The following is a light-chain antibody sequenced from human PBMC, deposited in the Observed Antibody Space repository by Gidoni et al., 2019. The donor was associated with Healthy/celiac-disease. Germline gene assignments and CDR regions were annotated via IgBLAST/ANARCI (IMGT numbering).Light chain of an antibody. CDR2: WGS. CDR3: MQALPTPA. CDR1: PCLLHSNGYNY. Sequence: DIVMTQAPLSLPVTPGEPASISCRASPCLLHSNGYNYLDWYLPKPGQSPPLLIYWGSNRASGVPDRFSCSGSGTDFTLKLSRVEAEDVGVYSCMQALPTPAFGQGTRLEIK. J-gene: IGKJ5*01. V-gene: IGKV2-28*01.